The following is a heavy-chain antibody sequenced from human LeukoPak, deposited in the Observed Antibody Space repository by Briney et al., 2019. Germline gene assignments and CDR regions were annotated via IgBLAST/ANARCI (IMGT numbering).Heavy chain of an antibody. V-gene: IGHV3-66*01. CDR3: ARDLTYYYDSSGPSNAFDI. Sequence: GGSLRLSCAASGLTVSSNYMSWVRQAPGKGLEWVSVIYSGGSTYYADSVKGRFTISRDNSKNTLYLQMNSLRAEDTAVYYCARDLTYYYDSSGPSNAFDIWGQGTMVTVSS. CDR2: IYSGGST. CDR1: GLTVSSNY. J-gene: IGHJ3*02. D-gene: IGHD3-22*01.